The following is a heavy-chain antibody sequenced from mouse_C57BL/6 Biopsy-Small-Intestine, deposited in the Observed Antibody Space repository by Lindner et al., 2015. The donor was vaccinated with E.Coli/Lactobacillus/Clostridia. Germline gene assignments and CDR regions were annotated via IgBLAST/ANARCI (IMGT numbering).Heavy chain of an antibody. CDR2: IYPGDGDT. CDR1: GYAFSSYW. CDR3: ARRDYYPAMDY. V-gene: IGHV1-80*01. Sequence: VQLQESGAELVKPGASVKISCKASGYAFSSYWMNWVKQRPGKGLEWIGQIYPGDGDTNYNGKFKGKATLTADKSSSTAYMQLSSLTSEDSAVYFCARRDYYPAMDYWGQGTSVTVSS. J-gene: IGHJ4*01. D-gene: IGHD1-1*01.